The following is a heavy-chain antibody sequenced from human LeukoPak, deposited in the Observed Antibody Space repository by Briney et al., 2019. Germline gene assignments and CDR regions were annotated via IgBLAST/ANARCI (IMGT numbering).Heavy chain of an antibody. D-gene: IGHD3-22*01. Sequence: ASVKVSCKASGDTFIAYHVHWVRQAPGQGLEWMGRMSPNSGATNYAQRFQGRVTMTRDTSISTAYMELSRLTSGDTAVYYCARDPANTYYYDPWGQGTLVTVSS. CDR3: ARDPANTYYYDP. V-gene: IGHV1-2*06. CDR2: MSPNSGAT. CDR1: GDTFIAYH. J-gene: IGHJ4*02.